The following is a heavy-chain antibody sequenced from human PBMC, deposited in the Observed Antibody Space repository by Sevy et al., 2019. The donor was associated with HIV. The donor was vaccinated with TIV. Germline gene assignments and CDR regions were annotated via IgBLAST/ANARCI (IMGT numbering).Heavy chain of an antibody. Sequence: GGSLRLSCVGSGFPFGSHSMLWVRQAPGKGLEWVAVISYDGDNKYYADSVKGRFTISRDNSKNTLFLQMNSLRGDDTAVYYCAKDRRRGYSFGLDSWGQGTLVTVSS. CDR3: AKDRRRGYSFGLDS. CDR2: ISYDGDNK. D-gene: IGHD5-18*01. J-gene: IGHJ5*01. CDR1: GFPFGSHS. V-gene: IGHV3-30*18.